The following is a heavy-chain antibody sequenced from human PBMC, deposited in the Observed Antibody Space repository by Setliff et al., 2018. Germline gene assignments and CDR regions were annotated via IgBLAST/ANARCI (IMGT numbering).Heavy chain of an antibody. D-gene: IGHD3-22*01. CDR1: GASIGSHN. CDR3: ARAPRYFDSTGSYFDG. CDR2: IYTSGDT. Sequence: SETLSLTCTVSGASIGSHNWIWIRQPAGKGLEWIGRIYTSGDTNYNPSLKNRVIMSVDTSKNQISLILSSVTAADTAVYYCARAPRYFDSTGSYFDGWGQGTLVTVSS. J-gene: IGHJ4*02. V-gene: IGHV4-4*07.